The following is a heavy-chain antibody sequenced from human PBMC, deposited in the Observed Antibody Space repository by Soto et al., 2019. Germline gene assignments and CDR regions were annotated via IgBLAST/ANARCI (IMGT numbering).Heavy chain of an antibody. D-gene: IGHD2-21*02. Sequence: QVQLVQSGAEMKRPGASVKVSCKSFGYTFTGYYIHWVRQAPGQGLEWMGWRNPDSGGTDYSEKLEDWLTMTRVTSIGTAYMELSRLPSDATAIYYWVRGMTYTQTPRDAFDIWGQGTVVTVSS. V-gene: IGHV1-2*04. J-gene: IGHJ3*02. CDR3: VRGMTYTQTPRDAFDI. CDR2: RNPDSGGT. CDR1: GYTFTGYY.